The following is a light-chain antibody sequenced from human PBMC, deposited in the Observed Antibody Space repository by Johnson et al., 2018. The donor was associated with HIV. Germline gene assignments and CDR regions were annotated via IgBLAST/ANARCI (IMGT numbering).Light chain of an antibody. CDR2: ENN. V-gene: IGLV1-51*02. Sequence: QSVLTQPPSVSAAPGQKVTISCSGSTSSIGNNYVSWYQHLPGTAPKLLIYENNKRPSVIPARFSGSKSGTSATLGITGLQTGDEADYYCGTWVGSLSAFVFGTGTKLTVL. J-gene: IGLJ1*01. CDR3: GTWVGSLSAFV. CDR1: TSSIGNNY.